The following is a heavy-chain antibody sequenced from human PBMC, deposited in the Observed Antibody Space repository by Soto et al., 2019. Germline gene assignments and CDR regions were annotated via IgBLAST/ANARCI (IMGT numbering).Heavy chain of an antibody. D-gene: IGHD1-26*01. CDR3: ARREIQGPIDY. Sequence: QVQLQESGPGLVKPSDTLSLTCAVSGYSISSSNWWGWIRQPPGKGLEWIGYIYYSGTTYYNPSLTSRVTMSVDTSKNQFSLKLTFVTAVDTAVYYCARREIQGPIDYWGQGTLVTVSS. J-gene: IGHJ4*02. CDR1: GYSISSSNW. V-gene: IGHV4-28*01. CDR2: IYYSGTT.